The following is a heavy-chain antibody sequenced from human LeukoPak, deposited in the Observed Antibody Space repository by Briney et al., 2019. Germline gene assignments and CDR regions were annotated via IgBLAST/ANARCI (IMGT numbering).Heavy chain of an antibody. CDR3: ARVGKRRADSSGYYAYYFDY. CDR1: GFNFNNYV. V-gene: IGHV3-30-3*01. Sequence: GRSLRLSCAASGFNFNNYVMHWVRQAPGKGLEWVAVISYDGSNIYYADSVKGRFTISRDNSKNTLYLQMSSLRAEDTAVYYCARVGKRRADSSGYYAYYFDYWGQGTLVTVSS. D-gene: IGHD3-22*01. J-gene: IGHJ4*02. CDR2: ISYDGSNI.